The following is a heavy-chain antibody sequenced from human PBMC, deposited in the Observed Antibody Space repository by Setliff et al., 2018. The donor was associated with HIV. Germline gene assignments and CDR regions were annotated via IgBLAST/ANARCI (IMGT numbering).Heavy chain of an antibody. V-gene: IGHV4-34*01. D-gene: IGHD2-8*02. CDR3: ARAPTGVTNAFDI. Sequence: SLTCAVYGGSFSGYYWSWIRQPPGKGLEWIGEINHSGSTNYNPSLKSRVTISVDTSKNQFSLKLSSVTAADTAVYYCARAPTGVTNAFDIWGQGTMVTVSS. CDR2: INHSGST. CDR1: GGSFSGYY. J-gene: IGHJ3*02.